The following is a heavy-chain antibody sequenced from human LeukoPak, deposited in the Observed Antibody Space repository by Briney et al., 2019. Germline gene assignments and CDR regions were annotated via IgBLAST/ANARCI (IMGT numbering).Heavy chain of an antibody. V-gene: IGHV1-24*01. CDR1: GYTLTELS. Sequence: GASVKVSCKVSGYTLTELSMQWVRQAPGKGLEWMGGFDPEDGETIYAQKFQGRVTMTEDTSTDTAYMELSSLRSEDTAVYYCATGGHNWNSGDFDYWGQGTLVTVSS. J-gene: IGHJ4*02. D-gene: IGHD1-7*01. CDR3: ATGGHNWNSGDFDY. CDR2: FDPEDGET.